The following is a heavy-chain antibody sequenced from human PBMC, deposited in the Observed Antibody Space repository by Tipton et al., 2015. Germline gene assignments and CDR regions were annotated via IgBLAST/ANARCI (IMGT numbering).Heavy chain of an antibody. Sequence: QLVQSGPEVKKPGASVRVSCKASGYTFTTYDINWVRQAPGQGLEWKGWMNPNSGNTGYAQRFQGRVTMTRNISIRTAYMELSSLTSEDTAVYYCAGVKAVAGTGGWFDPWGQGTLVTVSS. V-gene: IGHV1-8*01. D-gene: IGHD6-13*01. J-gene: IGHJ5*02. CDR2: MNPNSGNT. CDR3: AGVKAVAGTGGWFDP. CDR1: GYTFTTYD.